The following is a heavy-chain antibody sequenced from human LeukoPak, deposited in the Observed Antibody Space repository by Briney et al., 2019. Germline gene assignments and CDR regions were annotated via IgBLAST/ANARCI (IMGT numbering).Heavy chain of an antibody. CDR1: GFTFTSYW. Sequence: GGSLRLSCAASGFTFTSYWMSWVRQAPGKGLEWVSSISSSSSYIYYADSLKGRFTISRHNAKKSVYLQMDSLRAEDTAVYYCAKDGGGYYPSYYYYMDVWGKGTTVTISS. D-gene: IGHD3-22*01. CDR2: ISSSSSYI. CDR3: AKDGGGYYPSYYYYMDV. J-gene: IGHJ6*03. V-gene: IGHV3-21*01.